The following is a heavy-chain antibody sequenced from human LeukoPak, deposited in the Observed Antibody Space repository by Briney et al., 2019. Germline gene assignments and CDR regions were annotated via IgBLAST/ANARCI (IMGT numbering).Heavy chain of an antibody. V-gene: IGHV3-23*01. D-gene: IGHD5-24*01. J-gene: IGHJ3*01. CDR2: ISGSGGST. Sequence: GGSLRLSCAASGFTFSNYAMSWVRQAPGKGLEWVSLISGSGGSTFYADSVKGRFTISRDNSKDTLFLQMNSLRAEDTAVYYCAKDIQLSTWGLGTMVTVSS. CDR1: GFTFSNYA. CDR3: AKDIQLST.